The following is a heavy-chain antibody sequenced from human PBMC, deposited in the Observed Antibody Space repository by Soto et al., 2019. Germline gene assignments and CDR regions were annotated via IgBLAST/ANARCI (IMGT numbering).Heavy chain of an antibody. D-gene: IGHD4-17*01. Sequence: EVQLVESGGGLVQPGGSLRLSCAASGFTFSSYDMHWVRQATGKGLEWVSAIGTAGDTYYPGSVKGRFTISRENAKNSLYLQMNSLRAGDTAVYYCARESDYGDYDYWVQGTLVTVSS. V-gene: IGHV3-13*04. CDR3: ARESDYGDYDY. J-gene: IGHJ4*02. CDR1: GFTFSSYD. CDR2: IGTAGDT.